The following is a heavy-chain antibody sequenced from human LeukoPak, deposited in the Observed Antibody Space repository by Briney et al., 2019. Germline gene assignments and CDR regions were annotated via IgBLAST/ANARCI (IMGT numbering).Heavy chain of an antibody. V-gene: IGHV5-51*01. CDR3: ARRGYCSSTSRHNFDY. CDR1: GYSFTSYW. Sequence: GESLKISCKGSGYSFTSYWIGWVRQMPGKGLEWMGIIYPGDSDTRYSPSFQGQVTISADKSISTAYLQWSSLKASDTAMYYCARRGYCSSTSRHNFDYWGQGTLVTVSS. D-gene: IGHD2-2*02. CDR2: IYPGDSDT. J-gene: IGHJ4*02.